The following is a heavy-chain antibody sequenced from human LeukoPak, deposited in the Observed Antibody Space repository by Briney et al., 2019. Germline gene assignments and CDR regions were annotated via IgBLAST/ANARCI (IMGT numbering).Heavy chain of an antibody. CDR3: ARDGPVYSSGGAYGP. CDR2: IIPILGIA. CDR1: GGTFSSYA. D-gene: IGHD6-19*01. V-gene: IGHV1-69*04. J-gene: IGHJ5*02. Sequence: SVKVSCKASGGTFSSYAISWVRQAPGQGLEWMGRIIPILGIANYAQKFQGRVTITADKSTSTAYMELSSLRSEDTAVYYCARDGPVYSSGGAYGPWGQGTLVTVSS.